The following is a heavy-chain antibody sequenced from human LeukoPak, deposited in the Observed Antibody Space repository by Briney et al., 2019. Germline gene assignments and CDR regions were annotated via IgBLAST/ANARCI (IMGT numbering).Heavy chain of an antibody. CDR2: INPNSGGT. V-gene: IGHV1-2*02. Sequence: ASVKVSCKASGYTFTGYYIHWVRQAPGQGLDWMGWINPNSGGTNYAQKFRGRVTMTRDTSISTAYMELNKLGSDDTAVYYCARGGPVRYLDWGRVDLWGRGTLVTVSS. D-gene: IGHD3-9*01. CDR1: GYTFTGYY. J-gene: IGHJ2*01. CDR3: ARGGPVRYLDWGRVDL.